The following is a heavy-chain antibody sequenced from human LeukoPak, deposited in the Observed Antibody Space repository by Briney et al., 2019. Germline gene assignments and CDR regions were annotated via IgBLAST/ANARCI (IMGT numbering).Heavy chain of an antibody. Sequence: ASVKVSCKASGYTFTSYGISWVRQAPGQGLEWMGWISAYNGNTNYAQKLQGRVTMTTDTSTSTAYMELRSLRSDDTAVYYCARGRRYYDYVWGSQGDAFDIWGQGTMVTVSS. CDR1: GYTFTSYG. CDR3: ARGRRYYDYVWGSQGDAFDI. D-gene: IGHD3-16*01. V-gene: IGHV1-18*01. J-gene: IGHJ3*02. CDR2: ISAYNGNT.